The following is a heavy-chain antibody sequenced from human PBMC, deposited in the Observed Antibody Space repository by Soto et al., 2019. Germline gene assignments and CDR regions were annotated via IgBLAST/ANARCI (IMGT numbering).Heavy chain of an antibody. D-gene: IGHD6-13*01. CDR1: GGTFSSYA. CDR2: IIPIFGTT. V-gene: IGHV1-69*05. Sequence: QVQLVQSGAEVKKPESSVKVSCKASGGTFSSYAISWVRQAPGQGLEWMGGIIPIFGTTNSAQKFQGRVTSTPDETTRTSYMELRSLRSEDKAVYYCARGGRYSCSWQSYYSYGMDVWGQGTKVTVSS. CDR3: ARGGRYSCSWQSYYSYGMDV. J-gene: IGHJ6*02.